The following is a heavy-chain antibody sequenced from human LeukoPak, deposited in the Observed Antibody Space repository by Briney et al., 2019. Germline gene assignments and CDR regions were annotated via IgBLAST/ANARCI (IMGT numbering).Heavy chain of an antibody. CDR3: ARDAMVRGERYYYMDV. CDR2: IYTSGST. Sequence: SETLSLTCTVSGGSISSYYWSWIRQPAGKALEWIWRIYTSGSTNYNTSLKGRVTMSVDTSKNQFSLKLSSVTAADTAVYYCARDAMVRGERYYYMDVWGKGATVTIAS. CDR1: GGSISSYY. J-gene: IGHJ6*03. D-gene: IGHD3-10*01. V-gene: IGHV4-4*07.